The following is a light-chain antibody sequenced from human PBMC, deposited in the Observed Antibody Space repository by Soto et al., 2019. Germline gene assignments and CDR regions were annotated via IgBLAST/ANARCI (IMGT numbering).Light chain of an antibody. CDR2: KAS. J-gene: IGKJ1*01. V-gene: IGKV1-5*03. CDR1: QSISGW. CDR3: QQYSTYGT. Sequence: DIQMTQSPSTLSASVGDRVTITCRASQSISGWLAWYQQKPGKAPKLPIYKASSLESGVPSRFSGSGSGTEFTLTISSLQPDDFATYYCQQYSTYGTFGQGTKVEIK.